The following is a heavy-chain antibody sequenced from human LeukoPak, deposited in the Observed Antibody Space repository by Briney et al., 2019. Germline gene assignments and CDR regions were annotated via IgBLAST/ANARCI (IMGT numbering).Heavy chain of an antibody. CDR3: ASSRIVGATDAFDI. Sequence: GESLKISCKGSGYSFTSYWIAWARQMPGKGLEWMGIIYPGDSDTKYSPSFQGQVTISHDKSITTAFLRWSSLKASDTAMYYCASSRIVGATDAFDIWGQGTMVTVSS. CDR2: IYPGDSDT. V-gene: IGHV5-51*01. D-gene: IGHD1-26*01. J-gene: IGHJ3*02. CDR1: GYSFTSYW.